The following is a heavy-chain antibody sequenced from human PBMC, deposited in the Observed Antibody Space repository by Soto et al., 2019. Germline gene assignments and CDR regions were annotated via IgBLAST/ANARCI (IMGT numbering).Heavy chain of an antibody. CDR3: ARDPRQTEAMDH. CDR2: IWHDGKNY. CDR1: GFIFKNYG. J-gene: IGHJ4*02. Sequence: QVQLVESGGGVVQPGTSLRLSCAASGFIFKNYGMQWVRQAPGKGLEWVAVIWHDGKNYDYADSVKGRFTVSRDNGKNILYLQMNSLRAEDTALYFCARDPRQTEAMDHWGQGTLVSVSS. V-gene: IGHV3-33*01.